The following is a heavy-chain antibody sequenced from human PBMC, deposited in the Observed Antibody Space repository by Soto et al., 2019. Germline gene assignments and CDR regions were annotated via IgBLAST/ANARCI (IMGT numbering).Heavy chain of an antibody. CDR2: IYHSGST. V-gene: IGHV4-30-2*01. CDR1: GGSISSGGYS. D-gene: IGHD2-2*02. Sequence: SETLSLTCAVSGGSISSGGYSWSWIRQPPGKGLEWIGYIYHSGSTYYNPSLKSRVTISVDRSKNQFSLKLSSVTAADTAVYYCARYCSSTSCYSNWFDPWGQGTLVTVSS. J-gene: IGHJ5*02. CDR3: ARYCSSTSCYSNWFDP.